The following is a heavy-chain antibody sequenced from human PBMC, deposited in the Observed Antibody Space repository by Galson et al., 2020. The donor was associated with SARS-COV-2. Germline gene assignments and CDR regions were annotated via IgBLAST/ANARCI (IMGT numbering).Heavy chain of an antibody. J-gene: IGHJ3*02. CDR2: INHSGST. CDR3: ARDRGTIFGVVTVNDAFDI. V-gene: IGHV4-34*01. Sequence: SETLSLTCAVYGGSFSGYYWSWTRQPPGKGLEWIGEINHSGSTNYNPSLKSRVTISVDTSKNQFSLKLSSVTAADTAVYYCARDRGTIFGVVTVNDAFDIWGQGTMVTVAS. CDR1: GGSFSGYY. D-gene: IGHD3-3*01.